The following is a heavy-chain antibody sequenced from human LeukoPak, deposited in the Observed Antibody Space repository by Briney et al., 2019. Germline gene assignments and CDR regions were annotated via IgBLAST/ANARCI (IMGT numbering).Heavy chain of an antibody. D-gene: IGHD1-1*01. V-gene: IGHV1-2*02. CDR3: AREFGPVATGTRGNPSDY. CDR2: INPSSGGT. Sequence: ASVKVSCKASGYTFTGYYLHWVRQAPGQGLEWMGWINPSSGGTNYAQNFQGRVTMTRDTSISTAYMELSGLRSDDTAVYYCAREFGPVATGTRGNPSDYWGQGTLVTVSS. J-gene: IGHJ4*02. CDR1: GYTFTGYY.